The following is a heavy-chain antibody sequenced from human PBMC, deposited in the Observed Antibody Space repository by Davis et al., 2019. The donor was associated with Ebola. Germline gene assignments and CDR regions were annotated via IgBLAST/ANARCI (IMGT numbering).Heavy chain of an antibody. CDR2: INPRGKA. V-gene: IGHV4-38-2*02. D-gene: IGHD2-2*01. J-gene: IGHJ4*02. CDR1: GYSIDYGYQ. CDR3: ASPHQIRGGDYFDC. Sequence: PSETLSLTCSVSGYSIDYGYQWGWIRQPPGKGLEWIGEINPRGKAKYNPSLKSRATLSIDTSRKQISLKMTYLTAADTAVYYCASPHQIRGGDYFDCWGQGTLVTVSS.